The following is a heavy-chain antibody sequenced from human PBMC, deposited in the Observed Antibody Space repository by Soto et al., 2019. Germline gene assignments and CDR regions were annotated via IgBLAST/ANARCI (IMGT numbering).Heavy chain of an antibody. CDR2: IYPRDSDT. CDR1: GYGFTSYL. Sequence: GESLKISCKGSGYGFTSYLIGLVRQMPGKGLEWMGLIYPRDSDTRYSPSFEGQVTISADKSISTAYLQWRSLKASDTAIYYCVRRSDWFNLWGQGTLVTVSS. J-gene: IGHJ5*02. CDR3: VRRSDWFNL. V-gene: IGHV5-51*01.